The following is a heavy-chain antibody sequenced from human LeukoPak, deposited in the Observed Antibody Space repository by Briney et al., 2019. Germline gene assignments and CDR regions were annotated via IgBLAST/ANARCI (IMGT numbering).Heavy chain of an antibody. CDR2: IIPILGIA. D-gene: IGHD3-10*01. V-gene: IGHV1-69*04. J-gene: IGHJ6*04. Sequence: GASVKVSCKASGGTFSSYTISWVRQAPGHGLEWMGRIIPILGIANYAQKFQGRVTITADKSTSTAYMELSSLRSEDTAVYYCARDMGNYYGMDVWGKGTTVTVSS. CDR3: ARDMGNYYGMDV. CDR1: GGTFSSYT.